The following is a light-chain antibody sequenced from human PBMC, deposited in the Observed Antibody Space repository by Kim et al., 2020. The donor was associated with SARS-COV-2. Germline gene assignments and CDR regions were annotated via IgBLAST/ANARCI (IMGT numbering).Light chain of an antibody. CDR3: AVWDDTLRVRL. J-gene: IGLJ3*02. CDR2: GNK. CDR1: TTTIGGNA. Sequence: GETVKIECSEGTTTIGGNAVNWYQQITGTAPKILMFGNKQRPSGVPDRFSGSRSGTSASLAISGLQSEDEADYYCAVWDDTLRVRLFGGGTKVTVL. V-gene: IGLV1-44*01.